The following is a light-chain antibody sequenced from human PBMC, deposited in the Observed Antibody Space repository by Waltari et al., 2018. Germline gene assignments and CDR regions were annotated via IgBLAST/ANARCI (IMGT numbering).Light chain of an antibody. V-gene: IGKV1-39*01. CDR3: QQSYSTPYT. Sequence: DIQMTQSPSSMSASVGDRVTITCRASQSISSYLNWYQQKPGKGTNLLIYAASSLQNGVPSMFSGSGSGTDFTLTISSLQPEDFATYYCQQSYSTPYTFGQGTKLEIK. J-gene: IGKJ2*01. CDR2: AAS. CDR1: QSISSY.